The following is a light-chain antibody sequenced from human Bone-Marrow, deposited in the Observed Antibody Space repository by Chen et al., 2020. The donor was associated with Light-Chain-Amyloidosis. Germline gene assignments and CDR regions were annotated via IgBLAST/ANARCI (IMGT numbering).Light chain of an antibody. Sequence: SYALTQPPSVSVSPGQTARITCSGDDLPTKYAYWYQQKPGQAPVLVIHSDTERPSGISERFSGSSSGTTATLTISGVQAEDEADYHCQSADSSGTYEVRFGGGTKLTVL. CDR3: QSADSSGTYEVR. V-gene: IGLV3-25*03. CDR2: SDT. J-gene: IGLJ2*01. CDR1: DLPTKY.